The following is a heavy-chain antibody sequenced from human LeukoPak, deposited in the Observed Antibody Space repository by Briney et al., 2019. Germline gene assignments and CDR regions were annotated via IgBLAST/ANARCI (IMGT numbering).Heavy chain of an antibody. Sequence: PGGSLRLSCAASGFTFSTYWMSWIRQPPGKGLEWIGEINHSGSTNYNPSLKSRVTISVDTSKNQFSLKLSSVTAADTAVYYCARAAVLRFLEWAYIDYWGQGTLVTVSS. CDR1: GFTFSTYW. V-gene: IGHV4-34*01. J-gene: IGHJ4*02. CDR2: INHSGST. D-gene: IGHD3-3*01. CDR3: ARAAVLRFLEWAYIDY.